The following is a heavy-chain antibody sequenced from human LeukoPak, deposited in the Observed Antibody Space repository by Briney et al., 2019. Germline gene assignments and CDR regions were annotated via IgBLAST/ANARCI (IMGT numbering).Heavy chain of an antibody. CDR1: GGSISSGSYY. V-gene: IGHV4-61*02. Sequence: PSETLSLTCTVSGGSISSGSYYWSWIRQPAGKGLEWIGRIYTSGSTNYNPSLKSRVTISVDTSKNQFSLKLSSVTAADTAVYYCARAPIVVVPAAREDYYYMDVWGKGTTVTVSS. J-gene: IGHJ6*03. CDR2: IYTSGST. D-gene: IGHD2-2*01. CDR3: ARAPIVVVPAAREDYYYMDV.